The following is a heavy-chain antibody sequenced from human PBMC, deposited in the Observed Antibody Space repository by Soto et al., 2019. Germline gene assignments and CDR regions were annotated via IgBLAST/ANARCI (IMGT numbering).Heavy chain of an antibody. CDR3: ARDRSVYPDYYYYMDV. J-gene: IGHJ6*03. V-gene: IGHV3-11*01. D-gene: IGHD2-8*01. Sequence: GVSLRLSCAASGFTFSDYYMSWIRQAPGKGLEWVSYISSSGSTIYYADSVKGRFTISRDNAKNSLYLQMNSLRAEDTAVYYCARDRSVYPDYYYYMDVWGKGTTVTVSS. CDR2: ISSSGSTI. CDR1: GFTFSDYY.